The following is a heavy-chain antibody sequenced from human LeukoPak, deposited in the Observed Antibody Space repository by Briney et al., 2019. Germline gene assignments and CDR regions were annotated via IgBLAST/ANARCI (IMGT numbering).Heavy chain of an antibody. CDR2: IFYTGTT. CDR3: ARRTTPRRGEFDY. CDR1: GGSISSFY. J-gene: IGHJ4*02. V-gene: IGHV4-59*08. D-gene: IGHD2-15*01. Sequence: KSSETLSLTCTVSGGSISSFYWSWIRQPPGKGLEYIGYIFYTGTTNCNPSLESRVTISVDTSKNQFSLTLRSVTAADTPVYYCARRTTPRRGEFDYWGQGTLVTVSS.